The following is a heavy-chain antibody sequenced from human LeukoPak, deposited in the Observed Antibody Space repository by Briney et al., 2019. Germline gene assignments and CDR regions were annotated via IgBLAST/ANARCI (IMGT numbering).Heavy chain of an antibody. CDR2: INHSGST. CDR3: ASRGFDP. J-gene: IGHJ5*02. CDR1: GGSFSGYY. Sequence: SETLSLTCAVYGGSFSGYYWSWIRQPPGKGLEWIGEINHSGSTNHNPSLKSRVTISVDTSKNQFSLKLSSVTAADTAVYYCASRGFDPWGQGTLVTVSS. V-gene: IGHV4-34*01.